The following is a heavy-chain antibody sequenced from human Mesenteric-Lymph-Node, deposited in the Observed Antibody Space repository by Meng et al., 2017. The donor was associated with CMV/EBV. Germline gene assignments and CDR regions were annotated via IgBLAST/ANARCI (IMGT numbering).Heavy chain of an antibody. D-gene: IGHD2-2*01. J-gene: IGHJ4*02. CDR3: AKLAYCSSTSCPLDFDY. V-gene: IGHV3-23*01. CDR1: GFTFSSYW. Sequence: GESLKISCAASGFTFSSYWMSWVRQAPGKGLEWVSAISGSGGSTYYADSVKGRFTISRDNSKNTLYLQMNSLRAEDTAVYYCAKLAYCSSTSCPLDFDYWGQGTLVTVSS. CDR2: ISGSGGST.